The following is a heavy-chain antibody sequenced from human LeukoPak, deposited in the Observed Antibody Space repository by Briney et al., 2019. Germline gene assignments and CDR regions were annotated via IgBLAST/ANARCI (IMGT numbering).Heavy chain of an antibody. CDR1: GFTFSSYS. Sequence: GGSLRLSCAASGFTFSSYSVNWVRQAPGKGLEWISSIASSRSNIYYADSVKGAVTTSRDYAKNSLYLQTNSLRAEHTPVYYCPRFHRSGWFIDYWGQGTLLPVSS. J-gene: IGHJ4*02. D-gene: IGHD6-19*01. CDR3: PRFHRSGWFIDY. CDR2: IASSRSNI. V-gene: IGHV3-21*01.